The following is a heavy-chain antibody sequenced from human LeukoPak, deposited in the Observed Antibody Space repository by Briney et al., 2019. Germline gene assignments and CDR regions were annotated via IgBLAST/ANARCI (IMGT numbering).Heavy chain of an antibody. CDR2: IYPGDFDI. J-gene: IGHJ4*02. CDR3: ARGYRLDS. V-gene: IGHV5-51*01. CDR1: GYTFTSHW. D-gene: IGHD3-16*02. Sequence: NRGESLKISCKGSGYTFTSHWIAWVRQMPGKGLEWMGIIYPGDFDIRYSPSFQGQVTISADKSISTAYLQWSSLKASDTAMYYCARGYRLDSWGQGTLVTVSS.